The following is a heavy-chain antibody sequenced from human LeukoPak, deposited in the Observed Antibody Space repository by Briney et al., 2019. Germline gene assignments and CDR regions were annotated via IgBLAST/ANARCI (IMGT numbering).Heavy chain of an antibody. CDR1: GGSISSYY. D-gene: IGHD4-17*01. V-gene: IGHV4-4*07. CDR3: ARGQRGMRATVYFDY. J-gene: IGHJ4*02. CDR2: IYTSGST. Sequence: SETLSLTCTVSGGSISSYYWSWIRQPAGKGLEWIGRIYTSGSTNYNPSLKSRVTMSVDTSKNQFSLKLSSVTAADTAVYYCARGQRGMRATVYFDYWGQGTLVTVSS.